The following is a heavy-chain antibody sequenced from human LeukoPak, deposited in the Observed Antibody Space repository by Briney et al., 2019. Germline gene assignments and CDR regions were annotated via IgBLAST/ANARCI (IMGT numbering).Heavy chain of an antibody. CDR2: FDPEDGET. CDR3: ATLQRYYDFWSGYSNWFDP. J-gene: IGHJ5*02. D-gene: IGHD3-3*01. Sequence: GASVKVSCKVSGYTLTELSMHWVRQAPGKGLEWMGGFDPEDGETIYAQKFQGRVTMTEDTSTDTAYMELSSLRSEDTAVYYCATLQRYYDFWSGYSNWFDPWGQGTLVTVSS. V-gene: IGHV1-24*01. CDR1: GYTLTELS.